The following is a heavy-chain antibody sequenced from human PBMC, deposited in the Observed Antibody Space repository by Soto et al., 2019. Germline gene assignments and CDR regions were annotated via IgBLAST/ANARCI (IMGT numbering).Heavy chain of an antibody. D-gene: IGHD3-10*01. CDR3: ARVSLVRGVLQHFQD. CDR2: IYYSGNT. CDR1: GGSISSGGYY. Sequence: QVQLQESGPGLVKPSQTLSLTCTVSGGSISSGGYYWSWIRQHPGKGLEWNGYIYYSGNTYYNSSLKSRVTISVDTSKNQFSLKLSSVTAADTAVYYCARVSLVRGVLQHFQDWGQGTLVDVSS. V-gene: IGHV4-31*03. J-gene: IGHJ1*01.